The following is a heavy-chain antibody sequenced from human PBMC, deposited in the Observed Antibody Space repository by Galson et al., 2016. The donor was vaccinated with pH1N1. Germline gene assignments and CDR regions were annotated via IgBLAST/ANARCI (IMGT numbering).Heavy chain of an antibody. CDR2: INPDSGGT. Sequence: SVKVSCKASGYTFTAYYIHWVRQAPGQGLEWMGWINPDSGGTHFAQKFQGWVTMTRDTSIRTAYMELSRLKTDDTAAYYCAGVDRGTAGFDYWGQGALVAVSS. D-gene: IGHD3-22*01. J-gene: IGHJ4*02. V-gene: IGHV1-2*04. CDR3: AGVDRGTAGFDY. CDR1: GYTFTAYY.